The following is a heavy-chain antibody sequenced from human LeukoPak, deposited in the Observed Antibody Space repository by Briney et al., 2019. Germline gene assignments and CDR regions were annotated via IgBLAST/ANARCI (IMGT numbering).Heavy chain of an antibody. Sequence: EASVKVSCKASGYTFTSYGISWVRQAPGQGLEWMGWISAYNGNTNYAQKLQGRVTMTTDTSTSTAYMELRSLRSDDTAVYYCARDRIPTYCGGDCYPGILGHWGQGTLVTVSS. D-gene: IGHD2-21*02. V-gene: IGHV1-18*01. CDR3: ARDRIPTYCGGDCYPGILGH. J-gene: IGHJ4*02. CDR2: ISAYNGNT. CDR1: GYTFTSYG.